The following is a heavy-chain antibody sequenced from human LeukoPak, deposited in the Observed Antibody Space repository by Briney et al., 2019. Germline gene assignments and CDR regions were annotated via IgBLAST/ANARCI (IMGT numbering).Heavy chain of an antibody. CDR3: ARDYSSSWYGYYYYYGMDV. CDR2: IYHSGST. CDR1: GGSISSSNW. J-gene: IGHJ6*02. V-gene: IGHV4-4*02. Sequence: SGTLSLTCAVSGGSISSSNWWSWVRQPPGKGLEWIGEIYHSGSTHYNPSLKSRVTISVDKSKNQFSLKLSSVTAADTAVYYCARDYSSSWYGYYYYYGMDVWGQGTTVTVSS. D-gene: IGHD6-13*01.